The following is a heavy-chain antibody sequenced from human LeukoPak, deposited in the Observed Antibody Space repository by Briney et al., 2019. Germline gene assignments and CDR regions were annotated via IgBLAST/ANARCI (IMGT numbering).Heavy chain of an antibody. V-gene: IGHV4-59*01. J-gene: IGHJ3*02. CDR3: ARDCGGDCYNAFDI. CDR1: GTSISNYY. D-gene: IGHD2-21*02. CDR2: IYYSGST. Sequence: PSETLSLTCIVSGTSISNYYWSWIRQPPGKGLEWIGYIYYSGSTNYNPSLKSRVTISVDTSKNQFSLKLSSVTAADTAVYYCARDCGGDCYNAFDIWGQGTMVTVSS.